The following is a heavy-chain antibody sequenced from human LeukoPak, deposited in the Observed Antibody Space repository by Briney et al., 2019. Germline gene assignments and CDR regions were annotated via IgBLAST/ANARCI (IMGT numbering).Heavy chain of an antibody. CDR3: AGPGGYCSGGSCYRDNWYDP. V-gene: IGHV3-74*01. D-gene: IGHD2-15*01. CDR1: GFTFSSYW. J-gene: IGHJ5*02. CDR2: INSDGSST. Sequence: PGGSLRLSCAASGFTFSSYWMHWVRQAPGKGLVWVSRINSDGSSTSYADSVKGRFTISRDNAKNTLYLQMNSLRAEDTAVYYCAGPGGYCSGGSCYRDNWYDPWGQGTLVTVSS.